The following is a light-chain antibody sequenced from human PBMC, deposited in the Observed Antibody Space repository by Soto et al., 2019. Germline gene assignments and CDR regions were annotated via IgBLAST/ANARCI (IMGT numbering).Light chain of an antibody. V-gene: IGLV3-21*04. Sequence: SYELTQPPSVSVAPGKTARITCGGNNIGSKSVHWYQQKPGQAPVLVIYYDSDRPSGIPERFSGANSGNTATVTISRVEGGDEADYYGQVWGSSSDHVVVGGGSELTVL. CDR1: NIGSKS. CDR3: QVWGSSSDHVV. J-gene: IGLJ2*01. CDR2: YDS.